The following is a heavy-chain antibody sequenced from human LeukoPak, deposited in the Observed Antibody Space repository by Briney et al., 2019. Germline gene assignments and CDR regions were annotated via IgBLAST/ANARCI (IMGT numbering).Heavy chain of an antibody. Sequence: GESLKISCKGSGYTFTNHWIGWVRQMPGKGLEWMGIIRPGDSATRYSPSFQGQVTISADKSITTAYLRWSSLKASDTAMYYCARQVGGTLYFDYWGQGTLVTVSS. J-gene: IGHJ4*02. CDR2: IRPGDSAT. V-gene: IGHV5-51*01. D-gene: IGHD1-26*01. CDR3: ARQVGGTLYFDY. CDR1: GYTFTNHW.